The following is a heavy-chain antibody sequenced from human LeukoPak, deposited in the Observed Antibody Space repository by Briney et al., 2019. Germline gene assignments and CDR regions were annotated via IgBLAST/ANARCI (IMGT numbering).Heavy chain of an antibody. J-gene: IGHJ5*02. V-gene: IGHV3-30*18. CDR1: GFTFSSYG. CDR2: ISYDGSNK. CDR3: AKGAGSGSYYNEGGNWFDP. Sequence: GGSLRLSCAASGFTFSSYGMHWVRQAPGKGLEWVAVISYDGSNKYYADSVKGRFTISRDISKNTLYLQMNSLRAEDTAVYYCAKGAGSGSYYNEGGNWFDPWGQGTLVTVSS. D-gene: IGHD3-10*01.